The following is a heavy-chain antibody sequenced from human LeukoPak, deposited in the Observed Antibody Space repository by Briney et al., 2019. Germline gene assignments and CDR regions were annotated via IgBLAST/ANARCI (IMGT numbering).Heavy chain of an antibody. V-gene: IGHV3-64*01. Sequence: GGSLRLSCAASGFTFSSYAMHWVRQAPGKGLEYVSAISSNGGSTYYANSVKGRFTISRDNSKNTLYLQMGSLRAEDMAAYYCASSGPTRPFDYWGQGTLVTVSS. D-gene: IGHD3-10*01. J-gene: IGHJ4*02. CDR3: ASSGPTRPFDY. CDR2: ISSNGGST. CDR1: GFTFSSYA.